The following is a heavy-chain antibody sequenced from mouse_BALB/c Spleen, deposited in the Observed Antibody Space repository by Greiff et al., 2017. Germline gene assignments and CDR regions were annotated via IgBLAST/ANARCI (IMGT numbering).Heavy chain of an antibody. CDR3: ARRATTVRGYFDV. D-gene: IGHD1-1*01. CDR1: GYTFTSYW. J-gene: IGHJ1*01. CDR2: INPSTGYT. V-gene: IGHV1-7*01. Sequence: QVQLKESGAELAKPGASVKMSCKASGYTFTSYWMHWVKQRPGQGLEWIGYINPSTGYTEYNQKFKDKATLTADKSSSTAYMQLSSLTSEDSAVYYCARRATTVRGYFDVWGAGTTVTVSS.